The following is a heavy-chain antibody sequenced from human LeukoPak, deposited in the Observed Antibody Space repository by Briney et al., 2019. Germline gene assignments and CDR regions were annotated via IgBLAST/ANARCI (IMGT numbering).Heavy chain of an antibody. J-gene: IGHJ3*02. CDR2: ISSSSSYI. V-gene: IGHV3-21*01. D-gene: IGHD3-16*01. Sequence: PGGSLRLSCAASGFTFSSYSMNWVRQAPGKGLEWVSSISSSSSYIYYADSVKGRFTISRDNAKNSLYLQMNSLRAEDTAVYYCAKAYYDYVWGISDGAFDIWGQGTMVTVSS. CDR3: AKAYYDYVWGISDGAFDI. CDR1: GFTFSSYS.